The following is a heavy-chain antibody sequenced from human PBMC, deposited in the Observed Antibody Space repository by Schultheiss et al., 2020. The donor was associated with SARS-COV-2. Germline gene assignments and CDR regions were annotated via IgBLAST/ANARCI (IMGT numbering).Heavy chain of an antibody. CDR2: INHSGST. CDR1: GGSISSYY. V-gene: IGHV4-34*01. D-gene: IGHD3-22*01. Sequence: SETLSLTCTVSGGSISSYYWSWIRQPPGKGLEWIGEINHSGSTNYNPSLKSRVTISVDTSKNQFSLKLSSVTAADTAVYYCARDNYYDSSGIWGYWGQGTLVTVSS. CDR3: ARDNYYDSSGIWGY. J-gene: IGHJ4*02.